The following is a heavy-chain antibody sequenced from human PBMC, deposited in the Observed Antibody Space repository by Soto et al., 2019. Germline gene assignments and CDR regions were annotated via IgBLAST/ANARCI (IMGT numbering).Heavy chain of an antibody. CDR3: ARDLETYYDFWRTYGMDV. J-gene: IGHJ6*02. CDR2: ISYDGSNK. D-gene: IGHD3-3*01. CDR1: GFTFSSYA. V-gene: IGHV3-30-3*01. Sequence: GGSLRLSCAASGFTFSSYAMHWVRQAPGKGLEWVAVISYDGSNKYYADSVKGRFTISRDNSKNTLYLQMNSLRAEDTAVYYCARDLETYYDFWRTYGMDVWGQGTTVTVSS.